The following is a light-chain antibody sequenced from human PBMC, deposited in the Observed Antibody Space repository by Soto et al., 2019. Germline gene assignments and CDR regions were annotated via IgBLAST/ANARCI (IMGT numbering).Light chain of an antibody. CDR3: QQYGSSSYT. CDR2: AAS. J-gene: IGKJ2*01. V-gene: IGKV3-20*01. CDR1: QSISSSY. Sequence: EIVLTQSPGTLSLSPVERATLSCRASQSISSSYLAWYQQKPGQAPRLLIYAASSRATGIPDRFSGSGSGTDFTLTISRLEPEDFAVYYCQQYGSSSYTFGQGTQLEIK.